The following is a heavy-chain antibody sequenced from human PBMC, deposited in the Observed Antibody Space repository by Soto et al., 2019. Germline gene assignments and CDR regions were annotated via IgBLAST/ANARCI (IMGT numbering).Heavy chain of an antibody. V-gene: IGHV4-31*03. J-gene: IGHJ5*02. Sequence: QVQLQESGPGLVKPSQTLSLTCTVSGGSISSGGYYWSWIRQHPGKGLEWIGYIYYSGSTYYNPSLKSRVTRAVDTSKSQFSLKRSSVTAADTAVYYCAREEGGGYDHRWFDPWGQGTLVTVSS. CDR3: AREEGGGYDHRWFDP. CDR1: GGSISSGGYY. CDR2: IYYSGST. D-gene: IGHD5-12*01.